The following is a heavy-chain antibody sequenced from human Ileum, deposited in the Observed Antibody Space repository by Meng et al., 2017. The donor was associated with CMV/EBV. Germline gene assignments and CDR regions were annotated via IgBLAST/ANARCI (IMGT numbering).Heavy chain of an antibody. V-gene: IGHV3-30*02. Sequence: GESLKISCAASGFTFSNYGMHWVRQVSGKGLEWLALIGSDGRNKYYVDSAKGRFTISRDNSKNTVHLQMNSLRTEDTALYYCARGLIAGATAGDNWGQGTLVTVS. D-gene: IGHD1-26*01. CDR1: GFTFSNYG. CDR2: IGSDGRNK. J-gene: IGHJ4*02. CDR3: ARGLIAGATAGDN.